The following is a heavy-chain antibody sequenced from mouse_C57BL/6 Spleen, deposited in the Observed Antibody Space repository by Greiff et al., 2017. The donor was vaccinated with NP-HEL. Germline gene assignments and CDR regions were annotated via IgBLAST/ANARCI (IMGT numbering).Heavy chain of an antibody. D-gene: IGHD1-1*01. V-gene: IGHV1-22*01. Sequence: VQLQQSGPELVKPGASVKMSCKASGYTFTDYNMHWVKQSHGKSLEWIGYINPNNGGTSYNQKFKGKATLTVNKSSSTAYMELRSLTSEDSAVYYCARGHYYGSRWGYAMDDWGKGTSVTVSS. J-gene: IGHJ4*01. CDR2: INPNNGGT. CDR1: GYTFTDYN. CDR3: ARGHYYGSRWGYAMDD.